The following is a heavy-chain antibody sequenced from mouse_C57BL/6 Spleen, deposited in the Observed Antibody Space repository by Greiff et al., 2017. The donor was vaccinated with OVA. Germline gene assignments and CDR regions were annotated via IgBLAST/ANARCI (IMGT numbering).Heavy chain of an antibody. CDR1: GYAFSSYW. Sequence: ESGAELVKPGASVKISCKASGYAFSSYWMNWVKQRPGKGLEWIGQIYPGDGDTNYNGKFKGKATLTADKSSSTAYMQLSSLTSEDSAVYFCARGIYYYGSSYGGYAMDYWGQGTSVTVSS. V-gene: IGHV1-80*01. J-gene: IGHJ4*01. D-gene: IGHD1-1*01. CDR3: ARGIYYYGSSYGGYAMDY. CDR2: IYPGDGDT.